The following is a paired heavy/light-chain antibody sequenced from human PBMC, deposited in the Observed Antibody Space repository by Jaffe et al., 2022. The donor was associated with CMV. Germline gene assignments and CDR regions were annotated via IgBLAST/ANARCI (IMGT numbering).Light chain of an antibody. J-gene: IGKJ3*01. CDR2: LGS. V-gene: IGKV2-28*01. Sequence: DIVMTQSPLSLPVTPGEPASISCRSSQSLLHSNGNNYLEWYLQKPGQSPQLLIYLGSNRASGAPDRFSGSGSGTDFTLKISRVEAEDVGVYYCMQALQTPFTFGPGTKVDIK. CDR3: MQALQTPFT. CDR1: QSLLHSNGNNY.
Heavy chain of an antibody. D-gene: IGHD1-20*01. V-gene: IGHV3-66*01. CDR2: IYSGGGT. J-gene: IGHJ4*02. CDR1: GFTVSNNY. Sequence: EVQLVESGGGLVQPGGSLRLSCAASGFTVSNNYMRWVRQAPGKGLEWVSLIYSGGGTDYADSVKGRFTISRDNARNTLYLQMNSLRVEDTAVYYCTRDGIRVGFCWGQGTLVTVSS. CDR3: TRDGIRVGFC.